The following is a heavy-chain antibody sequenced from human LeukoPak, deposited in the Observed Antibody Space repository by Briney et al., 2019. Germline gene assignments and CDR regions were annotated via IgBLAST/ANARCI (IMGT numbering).Heavy chain of an antibody. CDR3: ARNGLNSHRTRHVFDV. D-gene: IGHD4-23*01. V-gene: IGHV3-48*04. CDR2: ISGGSNTI. Sequence: GGSLRLSCAASGFTFSTYSMNWVRQAPGKGLEWVAYISGGSNTIYYGDSVKGRFTVSRDNAKNSLYLQLNSLAVDDTAVYFCARNGLNSHRTRHVFDVWGQGTMVSVSS. J-gene: IGHJ3*01. CDR1: GFTFSTYS.